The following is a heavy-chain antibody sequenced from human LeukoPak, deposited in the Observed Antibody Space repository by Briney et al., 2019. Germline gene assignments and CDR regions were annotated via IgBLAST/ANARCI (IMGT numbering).Heavy chain of an antibody. Sequence: GGSLRLSCAASGFTFSSYAMSWVRQAPGKGLDWVSAISGSGGKTYYADSVKGRFTISRDNSKNTLYLQMNSLRAEDTAVYYCAKDQYGGNPQYYFDYWGQGTLVTVSS. CDR1: GFTFSSYA. D-gene: IGHD4-23*01. J-gene: IGHJ4*02. V-gene: IGHV3-23*01. CDR3: AKDQYGGNPQYYFDY. CDR2: ISGSGGKT.